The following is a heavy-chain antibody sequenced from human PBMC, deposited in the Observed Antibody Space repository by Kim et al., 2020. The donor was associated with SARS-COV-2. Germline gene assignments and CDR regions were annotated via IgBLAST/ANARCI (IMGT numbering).Heavy chain of an antibody. CDR3: ARDEIAARRHNWFDP. CDR2: IYYSGST. V-gene: IGHV4-61*01. D-gene: IGHD6-6*01. J-gene: IGHJ5*02. Sequence: SETLSLTCTVSGGSVSSGSYYWSWIRQPPGKGLEWIGYIYYSGSTNYNPSLKSRVTISVDTSKKQFSLKLSSVTAADTAVYYCARDEIAARRHNWFDPWGQGTLVTVSS. CDR1: GGSVSSGSYY.